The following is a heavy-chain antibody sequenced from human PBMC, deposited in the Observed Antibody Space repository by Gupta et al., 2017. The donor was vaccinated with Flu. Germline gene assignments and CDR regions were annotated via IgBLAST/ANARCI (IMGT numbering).Heavy chain of an antibody. Sequence: EVQLVESGGGLVQPGRSLRLSCAASGFTFDDYAMHWVRQAPGKGLEWVSGISWNSGSIGYADSVKGRFTISRDNAKNSLYLQMNSLRAEDTALYYCAKDPGSSTRGSIYGMDVWGQGTTVTVSS. CDR3: AKDPGSSTRGSIYGMDV. CDR1: GFTFDDYA. D-gene: IGHD2-2*01. CDR2: ISWNSGSI. J-gene: IGHJ6*02. V-gene: IGHV3-9*01.